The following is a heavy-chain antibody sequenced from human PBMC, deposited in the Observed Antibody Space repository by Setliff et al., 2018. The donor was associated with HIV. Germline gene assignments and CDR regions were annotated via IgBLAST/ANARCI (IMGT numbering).Heavy chain of an antibody. V-gene: IGHV5-51*01. Sequence: GESLKISCKASGFSFTNYWITWVRQMPGKGLEWMGIIFPADSDTTYSPSFQGQVTISADKSISTAYLQWSRLKASDTAMYYCARHGPMRDGYNHGAFDYWGQGTPVTVSS. D-gene: IGHD5-12*01. CDR3: ARHGPMRDGYNHGAFDY. CDR2: IFPADSDT. CDR1: GFSFTNYW. J-gene: IGHJ4*02.